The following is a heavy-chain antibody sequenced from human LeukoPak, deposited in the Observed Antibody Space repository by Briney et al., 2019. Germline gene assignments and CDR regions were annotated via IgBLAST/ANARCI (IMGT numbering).Heavy chain of an antibody. CDR3: ARAPVVVGPGVFFES. V-gene: IGHV3-53*01. CDR1: GFTVSSNY. J-gene: IGHJ4*02. Sequence: PGGSLRLSCAASGFTVSSNYMNWVRQAPGKGLEWVSTIYSSGTPYYADSVKGRFIISRDKSKNTLFLQMNSLRADDTAVYFCARAPVVVGPGVFFESWGQGTLVTVSA. D-gene: IGHD2-21*01. CDR2: IYSSGTP.